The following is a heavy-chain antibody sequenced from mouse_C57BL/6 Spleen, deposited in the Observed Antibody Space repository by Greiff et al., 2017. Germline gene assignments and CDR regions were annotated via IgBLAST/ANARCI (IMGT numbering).Heavy chain of an antibody. CDR2: FHPYNDDT. CDR3: ARSFAY. V-gene: IGHV1-47*01. J-gene: IGHJ3*01. CDR1: GYTFTTYP. Sequence: QVQLKQSGAELLQPGASVKLSCKASGYTFTTYPIEWMKQNHGKSLGWNGNFHPYNDDTKYNDKFMGKATSTVEKSSSTVYSAVSPTTSDDSAVYYCARSFAYWGQGTLVTVSA.